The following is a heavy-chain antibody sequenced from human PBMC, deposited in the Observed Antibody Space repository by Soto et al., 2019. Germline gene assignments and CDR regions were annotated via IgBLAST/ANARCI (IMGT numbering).Heavy chain of an antibody. Sequence: EVQLVESGGGLVQPGRSLRLSCTASGFNFGDYAMSWFRQAPGKGLEWIGFIRSRAYGGTTEYAASVKGRFTISRDVSKSIAYLQMNSLKTEDTAVYYCSRGADIAVAVAATPIDWFDPWGQGTLVTVSS. J-gene: IGHJ5*02. CDR1: GFNFGDYA. D-gene: IGHD2-15*01. V-gene: IGHV3-49*03. CDR3: SRGADIAVAVAATPIDWFDP. CDR2: IRSRAYGGTT.